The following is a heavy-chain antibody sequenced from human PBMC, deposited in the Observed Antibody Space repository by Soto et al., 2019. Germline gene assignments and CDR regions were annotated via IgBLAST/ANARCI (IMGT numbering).Heavy chain of an antibody. CDR3: AKAPGDYVAAGGGSDY. CDR1: GGSISSGGYY. CDR2: IYYSGST. D-gene: IGHD4-17*01. V-gene: IGHV4-31*03. Sequence: TLSFTCTVSGGSISSGGYYWSWIRQHPGKGLEWIGYIYYSGSTYYNPSLKSRVTISVDTSKNQFSLKLSSVTAEDTAVYYCAKAPGDYVAAGGGSDYWGQGTLVTVSS. J-gene: IGHJ4*02.